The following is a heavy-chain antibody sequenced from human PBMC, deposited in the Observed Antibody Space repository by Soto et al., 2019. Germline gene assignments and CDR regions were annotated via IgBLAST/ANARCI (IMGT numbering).Heavy chain of an antibody. V-gene: IGHV4-39*07. CDR1: GGSISSDSYY. CDR2: ISYSGST. Sequence: SETLSLTCTVSGGSISSDSYYWGWIRQSPEKGLEWIASISYSGSTYYNPTLKSRLIISVDTSKSQLSLKLSSVTAADTAVYYCASSLWFGEFYFDYWGQGTLVTVSS. J-gene: IGHJ4*02. CDR3: ASSLWFGEFYFDY. D-gene: IGHD3-10*01.